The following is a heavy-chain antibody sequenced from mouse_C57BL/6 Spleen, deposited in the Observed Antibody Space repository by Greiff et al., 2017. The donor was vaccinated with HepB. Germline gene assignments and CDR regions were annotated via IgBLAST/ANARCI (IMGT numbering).Heavy chain of an antibody. J-gene: IGHJ3*01. V-gene: IGHV1-59*01. Sequence: VQLQQSGAELVRPGTSVKLSCKASGYTFTSYWMHWVKQRPGQGLEWIGVIDPSDSYTNYNQKFKGKATLTVDTSSSTAYMQLSSLTSEDSAVYYCAREGERTRFAYWGQGTLVTVSA. CDR3: AREGERTRFAY. CDR2: IDPSDSYT. CDR1: GYTFTSYW.